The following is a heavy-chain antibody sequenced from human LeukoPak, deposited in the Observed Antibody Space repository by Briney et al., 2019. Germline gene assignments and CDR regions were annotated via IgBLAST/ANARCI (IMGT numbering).Heavy chain of an antibody. Sequence: PGGSLRLSCAASGFTFSSYSMNWVRQAPGKGLEWVSSISSSSSYIYYADSVKGRFTISRDNAKNSLYLQMNSLRAEDTAVYYCARDANRQYYDFWSGYFYYWGQGTLVTVSS. CDR2: ISSSSSYI. CDR3: ARDANRQYYDFWSGYFYY. D-gene: IGHD3-3*01. J-gene: IGHJ4*02. CDR1: GFTFSSYS. V-gene: IGHV3-21*01.